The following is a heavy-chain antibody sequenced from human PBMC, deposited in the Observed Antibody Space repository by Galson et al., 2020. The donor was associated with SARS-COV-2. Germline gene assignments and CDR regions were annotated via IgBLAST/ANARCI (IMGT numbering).Heavy chain of an antibody. V-gene: IGHV4-31*03. Sequence: ASETLSLTCTVSGGSISSGRFYWSWIRQHPGKGLECIGYISYSGSTFYNPSLKRRVTISIDTSKNPFSLKLSSVTAADTAVYYCARTKPGDFVFWFDPWGQGTLVTVSS. CDR2: ISYSGST. CDR3: ARTKPGDFVFWFDP. CDR1: GGSISSGRFY. J-gene: IGHJ5*02. D-gene: IGHD2-21*02.